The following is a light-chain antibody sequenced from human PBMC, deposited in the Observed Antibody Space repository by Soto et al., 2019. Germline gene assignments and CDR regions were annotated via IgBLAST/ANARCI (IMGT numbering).Light chain of an antibody. CDR1: QDISNS. CDR3: QKYNSAPLT. CDR2: AAS. Sequence: DIQMTQSPSSLSASVGDRVTITCWASQDISNSLAWYQQKPGKVPKVLIYAASILQSGVPARFSGSGSGTDFTRTISSLEPEDVATYYCQKYNSAPLTFGGGTKVEI. J-gene: IGKJ4*01. V-gene: IGKV1-27*01.